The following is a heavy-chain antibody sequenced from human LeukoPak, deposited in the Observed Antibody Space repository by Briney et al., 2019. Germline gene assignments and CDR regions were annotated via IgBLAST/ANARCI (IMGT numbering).Heavy chain of an antibody. V-gene: IGHV3-49*03. D-gene: IGHD3/OR15-3a*01. Sequence: PGGSLRLSCTASGFTFGDYAMSWFRQAPGKGLEWVGFIRSKAYGGTTEYAASVKGRFTISRDDSKSIAYLQMNSLKTEDTAVYYCTRDSAGYYTRAEYFQHWGQGTLVTVSS. CDR2: IRSKAYGGTT. CDR3: TRDSAGYYTRAEYFQH. J-gene: IGHJ1*01. CDR1: GFTFGDYA.